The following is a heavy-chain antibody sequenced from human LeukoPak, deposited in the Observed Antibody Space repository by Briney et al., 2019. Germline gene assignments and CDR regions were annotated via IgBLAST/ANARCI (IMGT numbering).Heavy chain of an antibody. V-gene: IGHV1-18*01. CDR1: GYTFTSYG. CDR3: ARDGAVGGYWYFDL. CDR2: ISAYNGNT. D-gene: IGHD3-16*01. J-gene: IGHJ2*01. Sequence: GASVKVSCKASGYTFTSYGISWVRQAPGQGLEWIGWISAYNGNTNYAQKLQGRVTMTTDTSTSTAYMALRSLRSDDTAVYYCARDGAVGGYWYFDLWGRGTLVTVSS.